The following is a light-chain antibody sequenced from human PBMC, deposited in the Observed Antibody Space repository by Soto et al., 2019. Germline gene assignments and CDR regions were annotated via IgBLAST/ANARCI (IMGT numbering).Light chain of an antibody. J-gene: IGLJ1*01. V-gene: IGLV2-14*01. CDR3: SSYTRSSTNV. CDR1: SSDVGAYNY. Sequence: QSALTQPASVSGSPGQSITISCTGTSSDVGAYNYVSWYQHHPGKAPKLMIYEVNSRPSGVSNRFSGSKSGNTASLTISGLQAEDEAEYFCSSYTRSSTNVFGTGTKVTVL. CDR2: EVN.